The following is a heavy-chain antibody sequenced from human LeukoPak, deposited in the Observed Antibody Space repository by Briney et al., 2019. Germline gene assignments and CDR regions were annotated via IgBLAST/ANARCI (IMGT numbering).Heavy chain of an antibody. D-gene: IGHD3-22*01. CDR3: AKVGYYYDSSGSFDY. J-gene: IGHJ4*02. V-gene: IGHV3-23*01. Sequence: PGGSLRLSCAASGFTFSSYAMSWVRQAPGKGLEWVSAISGSGGSTYYADSVKGRFTISRDNSKNTLYLQMNSLRAEDTAVYYCAKVGYYYDSSGSFDYWGQGTLVTVSS. CDR2: ISGSGGST. CDR1: GFTFSSYA.